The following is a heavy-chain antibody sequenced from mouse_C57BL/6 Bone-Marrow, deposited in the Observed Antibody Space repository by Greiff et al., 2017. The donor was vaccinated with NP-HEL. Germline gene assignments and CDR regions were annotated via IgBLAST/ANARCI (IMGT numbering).Heavy chain of an antibody. V-gene: IGHV1-81*01. J-gene: IGHJ2*01. CDR3: ARSQLYYGKGYFDY. CDR1: GYTFTSYG. Sequence: VKLQQSGAELARPGASVKLSCKASGYTFTSYGISWVKQRTGPGLEWIGEIYPRSGNTYYNEKFKGKATLTADKSSSTAYMELRSLTSEDSAVYFCARSQLYYGKGYFDYWGQGTTLTVSS. CDR2: IYPRSGNT. D-gene: IGHD2-1*01.